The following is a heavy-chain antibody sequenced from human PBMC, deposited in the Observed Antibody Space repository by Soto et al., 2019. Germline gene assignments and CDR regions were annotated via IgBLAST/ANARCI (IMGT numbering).Heavy chain of an antibody. CDR3: AKVKKDAYCSGGSCTAFDI. D-gene: IGHD2-15*01. J-gene: IGHJ3*02. Sequence: EVQLVESGGGLVQPGRSLRLSCAASGFTFDDYAMHWVRQAPGKGLEWVSGNSWNSGSIGYADSVKGRFTISRDNAKNSLYLQMNSLRAEDTALYYCAKVKKDAYCSGGSCTAFDIWGQGTMVTVSS. CDR2: NSWNSGSI. CDR1: GFTFDDYA. V-gene: IGHV3-9*01.